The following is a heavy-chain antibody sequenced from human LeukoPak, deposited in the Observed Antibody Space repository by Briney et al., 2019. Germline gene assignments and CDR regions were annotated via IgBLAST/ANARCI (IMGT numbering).Heavy chain of an antibody. CDR1: GFSFSKYG. CDR3: AGDGHTGMAVNHFDY. D-gene: IGHD5-18*01. V-gene: IGHV3-30*03. J-gene: IGHJ4*02. CDR2: ISHDGSNK. Sequence: GRSLRLSCAASGFSFSKYGMHWVRQAPGKGLEWVAVISHDGSNKYYADSVKGRFTISRDNSKNTLYLQMNSLRAEETAVYYCAGDGHTGMAVNHFDYWGQGALVTVSS.